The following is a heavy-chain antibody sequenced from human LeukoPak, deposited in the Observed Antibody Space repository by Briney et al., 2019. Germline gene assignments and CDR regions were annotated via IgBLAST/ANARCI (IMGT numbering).Heavy chain of an antibody. CDR2: IYSGGST. D-gene: IGHD3-3*01. J-gene: IGHJ4*02. CDR1: GFTVSSNY. Sequence: GGSLRLSCAASGFTVSSNYMSWVRQAPGKGLEWVSVIYSGGSTYYADSVKGRFTISRGNSKNTLYLQMNSLRAEDTAVYYCARGVYYDFWSVFDYWGQGTLVTVSS. V-gene: IGHV3-53*01. CDR3: ARGVYYDFWSVFDY.